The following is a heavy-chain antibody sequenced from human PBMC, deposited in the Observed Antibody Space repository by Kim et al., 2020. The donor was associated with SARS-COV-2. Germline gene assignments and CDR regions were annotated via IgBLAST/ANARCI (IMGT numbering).Heavy chain of an antibody. Sequence: SETLSLTCAVYGGSFSGYYWSWIRQPPGKGLEWIGEINHSGSTNYNPSLKSRVTISVDTSKNQFSLKLSSVTAADTAVYYCARGLELIGGMDVWGQGTT. J-gene: IGHJ6*02. D-gene: IGHD1-26*01. CDR3: ARGLELIGGMDV. CDR2: INHSGST. CDR1: GGSFSGYY. V-gene: IGHV4-34*01.